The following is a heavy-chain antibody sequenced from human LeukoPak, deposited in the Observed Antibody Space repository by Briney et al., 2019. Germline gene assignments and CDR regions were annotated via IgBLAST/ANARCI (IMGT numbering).Heavy chain of an antibody. CDR2: ITGSGGNT. V-gene: IGHV3-23*01. J-gene: IGHJ4*02. Sequence: GASLRLSCAASGFTFSNYAMSWVRQAPGKGLEWVSAITGSGGNTYYADSVKGRFTISRDNSKNTVFLQMNSLRAEDTAVYYCAKWGDYDVLTGYYVSDYWGQGTMVTVSS. D-gene: IGHD3-9*01. CDR3: AKWGDYDVLTGYYVSDY. CDR1: GFTFSNYA.